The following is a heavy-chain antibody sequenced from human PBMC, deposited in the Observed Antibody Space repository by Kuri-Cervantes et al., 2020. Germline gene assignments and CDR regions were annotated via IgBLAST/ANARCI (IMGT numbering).Heavy chain of an antibody. D-gene: IGHD5-18*01. CDR2: INRNSGNT. Sequence: ASVKVSCKASGYTFTSYDINWVRQATGQGLEWMGWINRNSGNTGYAQKFQGRVTMTRNTSISTAYMELGSLRPDDTAVYYCARFDAVVDTAGYFDCWGQGTLVTVSS. V-gene: IGHV1-8*01. CDR1: GYTFTSYD. J-gene: IGHJ4*02. CDR3: ARFDAVVDTAGYFDC.